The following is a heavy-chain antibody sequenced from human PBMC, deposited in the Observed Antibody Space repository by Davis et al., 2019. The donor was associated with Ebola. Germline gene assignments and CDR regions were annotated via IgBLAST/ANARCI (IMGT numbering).Heavy chain of an antibody. V-gene: IGHV3-23*01. Sequence: GGSLRLSCAASGFTFSSYAMSWVRQAPGKGLEWVSAISGSGGSTYYADSVKDRFTISRDNSKNTLYLQMNSLRAEDTAVYYCAKTDCSGGSCYLFDYWGQGTLVTVSS. CDR3: AKTDCSGGSCYLFDY. CDR2: ISGSGGST. J-gene: IGHJ4*02. D-gene: IGHD2-15*01. CDR1: GFTFSSYA.